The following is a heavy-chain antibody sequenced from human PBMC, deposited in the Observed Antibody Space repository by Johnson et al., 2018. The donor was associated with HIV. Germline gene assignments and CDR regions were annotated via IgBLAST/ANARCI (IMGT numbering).Heavy chain of an antibody. Sequence: QMLLVESGGGVVQPGRSLRLSCAASGFTFSSYALHWVRQAPGKGLEWVAVLSYDGGDKYYADSVKGRFTISRDNSNNTLYLQMDSLRIEDTAIYYCARDREWELLFGAFDIWGQGTMVTVSS. CDR1: GFTFSSYA. J-gene: IGHJ3*02. CDR3: ARDREWELLFGAFDI. V-gene: IGHV3-30*04. CDR2: LSYDGGDK. D-gene: IGHD1-26*01.